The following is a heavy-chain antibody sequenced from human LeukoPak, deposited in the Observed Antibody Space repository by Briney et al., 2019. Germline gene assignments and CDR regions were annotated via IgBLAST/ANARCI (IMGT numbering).Heavy chain of an antibody. CDR2: IYSGGST. CDR3: ARSLVVGATYPYR. CDR1: GFTFSSYG. D-gene: IGHD1-26*01. V-gene: IGHV3-66*01. Sequence: GGSLRLSCAASGFTFSSYGMSWVRQAPGKGLEWVSVIYSGGSTYYADSVKGRFTISRDNSKNSLYLQLNSLRAEDTAVYYCARSLVVGATYPYRWGQGTLVTVSS. J-gene: IGHJ5*02.